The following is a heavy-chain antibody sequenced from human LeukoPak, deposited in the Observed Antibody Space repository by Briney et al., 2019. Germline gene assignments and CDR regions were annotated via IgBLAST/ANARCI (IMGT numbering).Heavy chain of an antibody. CDR1: GGTFSSYA. CDR2: IIPIFGTA. J-gene: IGHJ6*02. V-gene: IGHV1-69*05. D-gene: IGHD5-12*01. CDR3: ANPLTGSGYDFDYYYYYGMDV. Sequence: SVKVSCKASGGTFSSYAISWVRQAPGQGLEWMGGIIPIFGTANYAQKFQGRVTITTDESTSTAYMELSSLRSEDTAVYYCANPLTGSGYDFDYYYYYGMDVWGQGTTVTVSS.